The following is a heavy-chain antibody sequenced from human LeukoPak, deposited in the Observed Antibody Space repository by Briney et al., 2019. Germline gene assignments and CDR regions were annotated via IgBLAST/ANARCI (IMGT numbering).Heavy chain of an antibody. CDR3: ARGSLNYYGSDPAYFDY. D-gene: IGHD3-10*01. CDR1: GFTFSSYS. J-gene: IGHJ4*02. Sequence: GGSLRLSCAASGFTFSSYSMNWVRQAPGKGLEWVSYISSSSSTIYYADSVKGRFTISRDNAKNSLYLQMNSLRAEDTAVYYCARGSLNYYGSDPAYFDYWGQGTLVTVSS. CDR2: ISSSSSTI. V-gene: IGHV3-48*01.